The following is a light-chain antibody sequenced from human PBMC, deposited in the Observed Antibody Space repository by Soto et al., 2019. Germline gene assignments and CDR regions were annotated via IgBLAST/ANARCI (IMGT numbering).Light chain of an antibody. J-gene: IGLJ2*01. V-gene: IGLV2-23*01. Sequence: QSVLTQPVSVSGSPGQSITISCTGTSSDVGSYNFVSWYQQHPGKTPKVIIYEGTKRPAGVSDRLSGSKSGNTASLTISGLQAEDEADYYCCSYAGNGTLTFGGGTKLTVL. CDR1: SSDVGSYNF. CDR3: CSYAGNGTLT. CDR2: EGT.